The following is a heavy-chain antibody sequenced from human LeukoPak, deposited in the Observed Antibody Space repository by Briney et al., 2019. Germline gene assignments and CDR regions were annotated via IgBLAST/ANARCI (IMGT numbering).Heavy chain of an antibody. Sequence: PSETLSLTCTVSGGSISSSSYYWGWIRQPPGKGLEWTGSIYYSGSTYYNPSLKSRVTISVDTSKNQFSLKLSSVTAADTAVYYCATLELYSSGWYWGQGTLVTVSS. CDR2: IYYSGST. CDR3: ATLELYSSGWY. J-gene: IGHJ4*02. D-gene: IGHD6-19*01. V-gene: IGHV4-39*01. CDR1: GGSISSSSYY.